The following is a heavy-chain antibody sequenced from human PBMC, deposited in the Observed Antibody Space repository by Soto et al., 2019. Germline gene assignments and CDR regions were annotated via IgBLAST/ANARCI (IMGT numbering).Heavy chain of an antibody. CDR1: GYTFTSYG. V-gene: IGHV1-18*01. Sequence: ASVKVSCKASGYTFTSYGISWVRQAPGQGLEWMGWISAYNGNTNYAQKLQGRVTMTTDTSTSTAYMELRSLRSDDTAVYYCARSRAGVVVPAAILSYWGQGTLVTISS. J-gene: IGHJ4*02. CDR3: ARSRAGVVVPAAILSY. D-gene: IGHD2-2*01. CDR2: ISAYNGNT.